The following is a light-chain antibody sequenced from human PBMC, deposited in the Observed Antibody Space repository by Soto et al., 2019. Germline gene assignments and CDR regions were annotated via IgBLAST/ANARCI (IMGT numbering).Light chain of an antibody. CDR1: QSVRSTN. CDR2: GAS. J-gene: IGKJ4*01. Sequence: EIVLTQSPGTLSLSPGERATLSCRASQSVRSTNFAWYQQKPGQAPRLLIYGASSRATGIPDRFSGSGSGADDTLTISRLEPEDFAVYYCHHYSSSPRTFRGGTKVEIK. CDR3: HHYSSSPRT. V-gene: IGKV3-20*01.